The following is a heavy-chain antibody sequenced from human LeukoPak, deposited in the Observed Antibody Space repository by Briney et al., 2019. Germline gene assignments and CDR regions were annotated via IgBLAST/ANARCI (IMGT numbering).Heavy chain of an antibody. D-gene: IGHD2-8*01. V-gene: IGHV3-23*01. CDR2: ISGSGAST. Sequence: GGSLRLSCAASGFTFATHAMTWVRQAPGEGLEWVSAISGSGASTYYADSVKGRFTISRDNPKNMLYLQMNSLRAEDTAMYFCAKAPLYGSDFDYWGQGTLVTVSS. CDR3: AKAPLYGSDFDY. CDR1: GFTFATHA. J-gene: IGHJ4*02.